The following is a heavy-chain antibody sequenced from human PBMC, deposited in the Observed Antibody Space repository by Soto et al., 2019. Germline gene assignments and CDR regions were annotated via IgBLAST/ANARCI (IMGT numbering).Heavy chain of an antibody. J-gene: IGHJ4*02. CDR1: GGSISLSNYY. V-gene: IGHV4-39*01. Sequence: SETLSLTCTVSGGSISLSNYYWGWIRQLPEKGLEWIGSIYYSGSTSYSPSLRSRLTISVDTSRNQFSLKLTSVTAADTAVYYCARYANDFWTGYYTGLDSWGQGTLVTVSS. CDR2: IYYSGST. CDR3: ARYANDFWTGYYTGLDS. D-gene: IGHD3-3*01.